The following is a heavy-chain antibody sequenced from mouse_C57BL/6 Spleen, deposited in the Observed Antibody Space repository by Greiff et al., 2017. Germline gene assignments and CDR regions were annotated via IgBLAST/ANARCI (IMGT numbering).Heavy chain of an antibody. CDR1: GYAFSSSW. D-gene: IGHD1-1*01. CDR3: ARPYYYGSSYVEDYDY. Sequence: QVQLQQSGPELVKPGASVKISCKASGYAFSSSWMNWVKQRPGKGLEWIGRIYPGDGDTNYNGKFKGKATLTADKSSSTAYMQLSSRTSEDSAVYVCARPYYYGSSYVEDYDYWGQGTTLTVSS. J-gene: IGHJ2*01. CDR2: IYPGDGDT. V-gene: IGHV1-82*01.